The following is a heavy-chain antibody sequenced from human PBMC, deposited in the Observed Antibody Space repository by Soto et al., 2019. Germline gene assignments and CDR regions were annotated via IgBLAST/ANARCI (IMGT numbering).Heavy chain of an antibody. CDR2: IRSKTSNYAT. D-gene: IGHD3-16*01. Sequence: EVQLVESGGGLVQPGESLKLSCAASGFTFSGSAMHWVRQASGKGLEWVGRIRSKTSNYATAYAVSVKGRFTISRDDSKNTAYLQMNSLKTEDTAVYYCTRGEVWFDICGQGTMVTVSS. CDR1: GFTFSGSA. J-gene: IGHJ3*02. CDR3: TRGEVWFDI. V-gene: IGHV3-73*01.